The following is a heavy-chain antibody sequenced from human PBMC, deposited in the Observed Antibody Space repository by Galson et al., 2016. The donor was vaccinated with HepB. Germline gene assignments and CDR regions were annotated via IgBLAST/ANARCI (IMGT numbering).Heavy chain of an antibody. V-gene: IGHV3-7*01. CDR1: GFTFSSYS. Sequence: SLRLSCAASGFTFSSYSMTWVRQAPGKGLEWVANIKQDGSEKYYVDSVKGRFTISRDNSKNTLSLQMNSLRAEDTAVYYCAKERGDCSGGTCRYHDAFDIWGQGTMVTVSS. CDR2: IKQDGSEK. J-gene: IGHJ3*02. CDR3: AKERGDCSGGTCRYHDAFDI. D-gene: IGHD2-15*01.